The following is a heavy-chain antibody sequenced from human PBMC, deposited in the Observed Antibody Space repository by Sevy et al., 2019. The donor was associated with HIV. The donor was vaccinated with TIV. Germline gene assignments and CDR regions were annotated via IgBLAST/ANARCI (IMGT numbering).Heavy chain of an antibody. CDR1: GGSISSYY. D-gene: IGHD3-10*01. V-gene: IGHV4-59*01. Sequence: SETLSLTCTVSGGSISSYYWSWIRQPPGKGLEWIGYIYYSGSTNYNPSLKSRVTISVDTSKNQFSLKLSSVTAADTAVYYCARGHVWFRWFDPWGQGPLVTVSS. J-gene: IGHJ5*02. CDR2: IYYSGST. CDR3: ARGHVWFRWFDP.